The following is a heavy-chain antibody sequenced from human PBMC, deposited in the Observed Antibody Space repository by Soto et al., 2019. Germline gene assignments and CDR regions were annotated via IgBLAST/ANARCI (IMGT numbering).Heavy chain of an antibody. CDR1: GFTFINHA. Sequence: EVQLLESGGGLVQPGGSLSLSCVGSGFTFINHAMNWVRQAPGKGLEWVSGITGGGDKTFDADSVKGRFTISRDNSKNTVNLQMNSLRADDSAVYHCVRKVLGSTSRPEYWYFDLWGRGTLVTVSS. D-gene: IGHD3-16*01. CDR3: VRKVLGSTSRPEYWYFDL. CDR2: ITGGGDKT. J-gene: IGHJ2*01. V-gene: IGHV3-23*01.